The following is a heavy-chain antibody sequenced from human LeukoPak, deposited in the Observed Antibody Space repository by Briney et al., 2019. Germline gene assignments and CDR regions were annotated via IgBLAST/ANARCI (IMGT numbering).Heavy chain of an antibody. V-gene: IGHV3-66*02. D-gene: IGHD6-19*01. CDR1: GFTVSSNY. CDR3: ARDRYSGWYLGY. J-gene: IGHJ4*02. Sequence: GGSLRLSCAASGFTVSSNYMSWVRQAPGKGLEWVLVIYSGGSTYYADSVKGRFTISRDNSKNTLYLQMNSLRAEDTAVYYCARDRYSGWYLGYWGQGTLVTVSS. CDR2: IYSGGST.